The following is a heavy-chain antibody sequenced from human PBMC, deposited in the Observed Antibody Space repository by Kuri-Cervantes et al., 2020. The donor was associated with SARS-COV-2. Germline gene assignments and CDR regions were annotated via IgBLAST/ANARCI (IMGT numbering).Heavy chain of an antibody. D-gene: IGHD3-3*01. CDR1: GGSISSGGYY. CDR3: ARLAIFGVVTDWDYYFDY. J-gene: IGHJ4*02. CDR2: IYYSGST. V-gene: IGHV4-31*03. Sequence: LSLTCTVSGGSISSGGYYWSWIRQHPGKGLEWIGYIYYSGSTYYNPSLKSRVAISVDTSKNQFSLKLSSVTAADTAVYYCARLAIFGVVTDWDYYFDYWGQGTLVTVSS.